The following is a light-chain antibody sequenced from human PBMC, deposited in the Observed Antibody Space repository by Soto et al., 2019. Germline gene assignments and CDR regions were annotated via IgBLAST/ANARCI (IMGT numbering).Light chain of an antibody. J-gene: IGLJ1*01. CDR3: CSYAGSSTYV. Sequence: QSALTHPASVSGSPGQSITISCTGTSSEVGSYNLVSWYQQHPGKAPKLMIYEVSKRPSGVSNRFSGSKSGNTASLTISGLQAEDEADYYCCSYAGSSTYVFGTGTKVTVL. CDR1: SSEVGSYNL. V-gene: IGLV2-23*02. CDR2: EVS.